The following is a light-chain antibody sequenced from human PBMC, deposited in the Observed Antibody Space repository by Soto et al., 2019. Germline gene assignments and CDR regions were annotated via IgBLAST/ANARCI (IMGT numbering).Light chain of an antibody. CDR2: RAV. CDR1: QSVRNDH. Sequence: EIALTQSPATLSLSPGERATLSCRASQSVRNDHVAWYQQKTGQAPRLLISRAVTRAIGIPDRFSGSGSGTGFTLTISSLEPEDFALYYCQQYGTTPWTFGQGTKV. V-gene: IGKV3-20*01. CDR3: QQYGTTPWT. J-gene: IGKJ1*01.